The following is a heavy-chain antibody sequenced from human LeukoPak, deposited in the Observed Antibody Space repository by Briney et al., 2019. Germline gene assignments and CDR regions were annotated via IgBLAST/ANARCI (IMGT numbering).Heavy chain of an antibody. D-gene: IGHD4-23*01. Sequence: GGSLRLSWAASGFTFSSYWMHLVRQAPGNGLIWVSRINSDGSSITYADSVKGRFTISRDNAKNTLFLQMNSLRVEDAAVYFCARAGRVGGYYFDCWAQGTLVTVSS. J-gene: IGHJ4*02. CDR2: INSDGSSI. V-gene: IGHV3-74*03. CDR3: ARAGRVGGYYFDC. CDR1: GFTFSSYW.